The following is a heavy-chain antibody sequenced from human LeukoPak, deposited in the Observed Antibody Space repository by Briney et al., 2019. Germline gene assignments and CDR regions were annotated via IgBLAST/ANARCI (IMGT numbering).Heavy chain of an antibody. CDR2: ITYDGSNK. CDR1: GFTFRIYN. J-gene: IGHJ4*02. V-gene: IGHV3-30*03. D-gene: IGHD5-12*01. CDR3: ASNSGYEKGY. Sequence: GGSLRLSCAASGFTFRIYNMHWVRQAPGKGLERVAVITYDGSNKYYSDSVRGRFTSSRDNSKNTLYLQMNSLRAEDTAVYYCASNSGYEKGYWGQGTLATVSS.